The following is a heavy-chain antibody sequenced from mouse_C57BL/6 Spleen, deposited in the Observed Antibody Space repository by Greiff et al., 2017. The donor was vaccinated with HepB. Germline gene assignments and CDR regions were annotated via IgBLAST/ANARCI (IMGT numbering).Heavy chain of an antibody. V-gene: IGHV1-42*01. D-gene: IGHD2-1*01. J-gene: IGHJ2*01. CDR2: INPSTGGT. CDR1: GYSFTGYY. Sequence: DVKLQESGPELVKPGASVKISCKASGYSFTGYYMNWVKQSPEKSLEWIGEINPSTGGTTYNQKFKAKATLTVDKSSSTAYMQLKSLTSEDSAVYYCARVRGNFLDYWGQGTTLTVSS. CDR3: ARVRGNFLDY.